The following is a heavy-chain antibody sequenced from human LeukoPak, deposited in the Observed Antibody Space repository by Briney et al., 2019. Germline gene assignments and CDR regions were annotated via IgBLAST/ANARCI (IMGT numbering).Heavy chain of an antibody. CDR2: IRDSGGST. CDR1: GFTFSSYA. D-gene: IGHD5/OR15-5a*01. CDR3: AKDVESYSVYCDY. V-gene: IGHV3-23*01. Sequence: PGGSLRLSCAASGFTFSSYAMSWVRQAPGRGLEWVSVIRDSGGSTYYADSVKGRFTISRGNSKNTLYRQMNSLRAEDTAVYYCAKDVESYSVYCDYWGQGTLVTVSS. J-gene: IGHJ4*02.